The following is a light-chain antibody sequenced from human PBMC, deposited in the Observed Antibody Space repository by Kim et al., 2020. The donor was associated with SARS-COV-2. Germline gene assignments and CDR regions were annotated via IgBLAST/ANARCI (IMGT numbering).Light chain of an antibody. Sequence: QLVLTQSPSASASLGASVKLTCTLSSGHSSNAIAWHQQQPERGPRYLMKLNSDGSQIKGDGIPDRFSGSSSGAERYLTIATLQSEDEADYYCQTWGTSIWVFGEGTKLTVL. CDR1: SGHSSNA. V-gene: IGLV4-69*01. J-gene: IGLJ3*02. CDR3: QTWGTSIWV. CDR2: LNSDGSQ.